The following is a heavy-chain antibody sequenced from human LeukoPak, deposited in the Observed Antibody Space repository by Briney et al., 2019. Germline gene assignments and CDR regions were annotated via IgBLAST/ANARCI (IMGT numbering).Heavy chain of an antibody. CDR2: IKSDGTA. CDR1: GLIFSSAW. Sequence: GGSLRLSCAASGLIFSSAWMHWVRQTPGKGLVWISRIKSDGTATYADSVRGRFTISRDNAKNTLYLQMNNLRADDTGIYYCARDGSYKLDYWGQGALVTVFS. CDR3: ARDGSYKLDY. V-gene: IGHV3-74*01. J-gene: IGHJ4*02. D-gene: IGHD1-26*01.